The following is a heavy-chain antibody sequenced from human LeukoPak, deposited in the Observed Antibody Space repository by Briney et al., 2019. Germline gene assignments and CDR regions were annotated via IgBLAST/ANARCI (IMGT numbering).Heavy chain of an antibody. CDR2: FYYNGST. CDR3: ARPRFGELRRPNWFDP. CDR1: GGSISRYH. J-gene: IGHJ5*02. D-gene: IGHD3-10*01. Sequence: SETLSLTCTVSGGSISRYHWSWIRQPPGKGLEWIGSFYYNGSTNYNPSLKSRVTISVDTSKNQFSLKLSSVTAADTAVYYCARPRFGELRRPNWFDPWGQGTLVTVSS. V-gene: IGHV4-59*12.